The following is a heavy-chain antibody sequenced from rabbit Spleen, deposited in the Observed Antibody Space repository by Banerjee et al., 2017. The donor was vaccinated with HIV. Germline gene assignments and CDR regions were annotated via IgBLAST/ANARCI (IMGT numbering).Heavy chain of an antibody. J-gene: IGHJ6*01. CDR3: ARGGRSYSL. CDR1: GFSFNSGYD. V-gene: IGHV1S40*01. Sequence: QSLEESGGGLVKPGASLTLTCKASGFSFNSGYDMCWVRQAPGKGLEWVACAYAGSSGSTYSATWAKGRFTISKTSSTTVTLQMTSLTAADTARYFCARGGRSYSLWGQGTLVTVS. D-gene: IGHD6-1*01. CDR2: AYAGSSGST.